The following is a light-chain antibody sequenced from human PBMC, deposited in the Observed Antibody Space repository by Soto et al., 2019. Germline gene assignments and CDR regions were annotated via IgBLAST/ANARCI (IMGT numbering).Light chain of an antibody. J-gene: IGLJ1*01. V-gene: IGLV4-69*01. CDR3: QAGGTGIDV. CDR2: LNSDGSH. CDR1: SGHSSYA. Sequence: QSVLTQSPSASASLGDSVKITCTLSSGHSSYAIAWHQQQPEKGPRYLMKLNSDGSHRRGDGIPDRFSGSSTGAERYLTSSSVQSEDDADYYCQAGGTGIDVFGTGTKLTVL.